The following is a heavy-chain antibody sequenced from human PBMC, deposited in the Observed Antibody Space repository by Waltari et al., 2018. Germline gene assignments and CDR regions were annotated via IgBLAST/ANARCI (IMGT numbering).Heavy chain of an antibody. CDR3: ARAAAAGTNSWTFDL. D-gene: IGHD6-13*01. CDR1: GGSISRGSYY. Sequence: QVQLQESGPGLVKPSETLSLTCTVPGGSISRGSYYWSWIRPPAGKGLEWIGRIYTSGSTNYNPSLKSRVTISVDTSKNHFSLKLTSVTAADTAVYYCARAAAAGTNSWTFDLWGQGTLVTVSS. J-gene: IGHJ4*02. CDR2: IYTSGST. V-gene: IGHV4-61*02.